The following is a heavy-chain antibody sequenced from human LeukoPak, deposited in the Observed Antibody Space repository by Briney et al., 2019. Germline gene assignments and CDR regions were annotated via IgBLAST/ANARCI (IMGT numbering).Heavy chain of an antibody. Sequence: SETLSLTCNVSGGSISNYYWSWIRQPPGKGLEWIGYIYYSGYTNYNPSLKSRVTISLDTSKNQFSLKLSSVTAADTAVYYCAREHTRGAFDIWGQGTMVTVSS. J-gene: IGHJ3*02. D-gene: IGHD2-21*01. CDR3: AREHTRGAFDI. CDR2: IYYSGYT. V-gene: IGHV4-59*12. CDR1: GGSISNYY.